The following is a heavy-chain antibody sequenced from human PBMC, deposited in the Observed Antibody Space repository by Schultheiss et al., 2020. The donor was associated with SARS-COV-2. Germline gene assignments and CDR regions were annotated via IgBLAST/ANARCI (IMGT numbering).Heavy chain of an antibody. D-gene: IGHD2-15*01. Sequence: GESLKISCAASGFTFSSYAMHWVRQAPGKGLEWVAVISYDGSNKYYADSVKGRFTISRDNSKNTLYLQMNSLRAEDTAVYYCAKDPSGCSGGSCYFFEEYYFDYWGQGTLVTVSS. CDR3: AKDPSGCSGGSCYFFEEYYFDY. CDR2: ISYDGSNK. V-gene: IGHV3-30-3*01. J-gene: IGHJ4*02. CDR1: GFTFSSYA.